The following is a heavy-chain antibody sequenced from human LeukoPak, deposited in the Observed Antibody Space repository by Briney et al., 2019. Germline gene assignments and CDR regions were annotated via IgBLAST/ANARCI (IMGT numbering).Heavy chain of an antibody. J-gene: IGHJ5*02. Sequence: PGSSLTLSCAASGFTFDDYAMHWVRQAAGKGLEWLSGHSWNSCSIGYADSVKGRFTISRDNAKNSLYLQMNNLRAEDTALYYCAKARGIAAQFDPGPQGTLVTV. CDR3: AKARGIAAQFDP. D-gene: IGHD6-13*01. CDR1: GFTFDDYA. CDR2: HSWNSCSI. V-gene: IGHV3-9*01.